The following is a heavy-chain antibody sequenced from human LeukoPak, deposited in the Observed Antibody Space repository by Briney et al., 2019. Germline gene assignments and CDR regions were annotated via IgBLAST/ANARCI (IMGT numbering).Heavy chain of an antibody. CDR2: INHSRST. CDR1: GGSFSGNY. V-gene: IGHV4-34*01. Sequence: SETLSLTCAVYGGSFSGNYWSWIRQPPGKGLEWIGEINHSRSTNYNPSLKSRVTISVDTSRNQFSLKLSSVTAADTAVYYCARVTGDSGDYFDYWGQGTLVTVSS. D-gene: IGHD1-20*01. CDR3: ARVTGDSGDYFDY. J-gene: IGHJ4*02.